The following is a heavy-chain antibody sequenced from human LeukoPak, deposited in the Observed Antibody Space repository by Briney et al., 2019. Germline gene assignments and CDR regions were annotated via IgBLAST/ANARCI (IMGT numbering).Heavy chain of an antibody. J-gene: IGHJ5*02. V-gene: IGHV3-64D*06. CDR2: ISSNGGST. D-gene: IGHD1-14*01. CDR1: GFAFSSYA. CDR3: VRSRIPGWFDP. Sequence: GGSLRLSCSASGFAFSSYAMHWVRQAPGKGLEYVSAISSNGGSTYYADSVKGRFTISRDNSKNTLYLQMSSLRAEGTAVYYCVRSRIPGWFDPWGQGTLVTVSS.